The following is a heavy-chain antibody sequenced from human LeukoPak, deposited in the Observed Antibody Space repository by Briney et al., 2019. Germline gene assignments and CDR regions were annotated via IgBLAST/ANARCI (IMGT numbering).Heavy chain of an antibody. J-gene: IGHJ4*02. CDR2: IYYSGST. CDR3: ARGDGYSYGLLGILNY. Sequence: PSETLSLTCTVSGGSISSGGYYWSWIRQHPGKGLEWIGYIYYSGSTYYNPSLKSRVTISVDTSKNQSSLKLSSVTAADTAVYYCARGDGYSYGLLGILNYWGQGTLVTVSS. V-gene: IGHV4-31*03. CDR1: GGSISSGGYY. D-gene: IGHD5-18*01.